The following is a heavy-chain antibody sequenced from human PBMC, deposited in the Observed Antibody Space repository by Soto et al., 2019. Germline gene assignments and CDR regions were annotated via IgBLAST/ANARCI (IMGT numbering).Heavy chain of an antibody. D-gene: IGHD5-12*01. J-gene: IGHJ4*02. Sequence: SVKVSCKASGGTFSSYAISWVRQAPGQGLEWMGGIIPIFGTANYAQKFQGRVTITADESTSTAYMELSSLRSEDTAVYYCARNAPGYSGYDSELDYWGQGTLVTVSS. V-gene: IGHV1-69*13. CDR2: IIPIFGTA. CDR1: GGTFSSYA. CDR3: ARNAPGYSGYDSELDY.